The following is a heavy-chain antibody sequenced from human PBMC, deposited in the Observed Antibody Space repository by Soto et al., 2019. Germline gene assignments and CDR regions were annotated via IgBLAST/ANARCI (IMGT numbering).Heavy chain of an antibody. D-gene: IGHD1-20*01. CDR2: IWYDGSNK. CDR1: GFTFNSYG. J-gene: IGHJ4*02. V-gene: IGHV3-33*01. CDR3: VRGHGNWNYDY. Sequence: PGGSLRLSCAASGFTFNSYGMHWVRQAPGKGLEWVALIWYDGSNKYYADSVKGRFTISRDNFKNTLYLQMNSLRAEDTAVYYCVRGHGNWNYDYWGQGALVTVSS.